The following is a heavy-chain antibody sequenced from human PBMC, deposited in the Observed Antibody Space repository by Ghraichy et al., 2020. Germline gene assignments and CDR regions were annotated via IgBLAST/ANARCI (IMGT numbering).Heavy chain of an antibody. J-gene: IGHJ4*02. Sequence: GSLRLSCAVYGGSFSGYYWSWIRQPPGKGLEWIGEINRSGSTIYNPSLKSRVTISVDTSKNQFSVKLSSVTAADTAVYYCARDVPWRGTTVRGVMVPHYFDYWGQGTLVTVSS. CDR2: INRSGST. V-gene: IGHV4-34*01. D-gene: IGHD3-10*01. CDR3: ARDVPWRGTTVRGVMVPHYFDY. CDR1: GGSFSGYY.